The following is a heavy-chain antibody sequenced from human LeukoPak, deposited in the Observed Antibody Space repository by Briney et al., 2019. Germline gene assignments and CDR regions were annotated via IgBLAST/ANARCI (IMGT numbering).Heavy chain of an antibody. Sequence: VSVKVSCKASGYTFTGYYMHWVRQAPGQGLEWMGIINPSGGSTSYAQKFQGRVTMTRDMSTSTVYMELSSLRSEDTAVYYCARPAVTTLDYFDYWGQGTLVTVSS. CDR1: GYTFTGYY. D-gene: IGHD4-17*01. V-gene: IGHV1-46*01. CDR2: INPSGGST. J-gene: IGHJ4*02. CDR3: ARPAVTTLDYFDY.